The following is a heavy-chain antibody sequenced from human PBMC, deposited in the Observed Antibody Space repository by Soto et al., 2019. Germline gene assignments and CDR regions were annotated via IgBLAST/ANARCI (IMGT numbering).Heavy chain of an antibody. Sequence: GGSLRLSCAASGFTFSSYSMIWVRQAPGKGLEWVSSISTSSDYIYYTDSMKGRFTISRDNAKNSLYLQMNSLRAEDTAVYYCARGTSWPSYFDYWGQGTLVTVSS. CDR1: GFTFSSYS. CDR2: ISTSSDYI. J-gene: IGHJ4*02. V-gene: IGHV3-21*01. D-gene: IGHD2-2*01. CDR3: ARGTSWPSYFDY.